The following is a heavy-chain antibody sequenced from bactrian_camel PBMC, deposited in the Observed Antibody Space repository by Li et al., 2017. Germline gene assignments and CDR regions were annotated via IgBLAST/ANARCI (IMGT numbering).Heavy chain of an antibody. CDR1: GFAFTSYD. CDR2: VNWSCDST. V-gene: IGHV3S40*01. D-gene: IGHD6*01. Sequence: QLVEFGGGLVRPGGTLTLSCATSGFAFTSYDMYWVRQAPGKGLEWVSAVNWSCDSTTYADSVKGRFAISRNNAKNTLYLQIDNLKPEDTAVYYCAASLRGGSWYYGMDYWGKGTQVTVS. J-gene: IGHJ7*01.